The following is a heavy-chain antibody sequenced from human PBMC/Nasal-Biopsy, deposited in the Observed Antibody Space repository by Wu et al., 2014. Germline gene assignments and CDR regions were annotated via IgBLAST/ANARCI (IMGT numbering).Heavy chain of an antibody. CDR1: SGSITSSY. Sequence: TLSLTCTLSSGSITSSYWSWIRQPPGKGLEWIGYIYYSGSTNYNPSLESRVTMSVDTSKNQFSLKLNSVTAADTAVYYCARDLYGSGSGYWFDPGAREPWSPSPQ. CDR3: ARDLYGSGSGYWFDP. D-gene: IGHD3-10*01. V-gene: IGHV4-59*01. J-gene: IGHJ5*02. CDR2: IYYSGST.